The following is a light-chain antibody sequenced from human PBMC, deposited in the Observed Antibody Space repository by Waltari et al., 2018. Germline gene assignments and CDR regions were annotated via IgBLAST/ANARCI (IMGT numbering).Light chain of an antibody. J-gene: IGLJ3*02. CDR2: EVS. Sequence: QSALTQPASVSGSPGQSITISCTGTSNDVGGYTYVSWYQQHPGKAPKLLIYEVSNRPSGVSNRFSGSKSGNTASLTISGLQAEDEADYYCSSYTSSLTLVFGGGTKLTVL. V-gene: IGLV2-14*01. CDR1: SNDVGGYTY. CDR3: SSYTSSLTLV.